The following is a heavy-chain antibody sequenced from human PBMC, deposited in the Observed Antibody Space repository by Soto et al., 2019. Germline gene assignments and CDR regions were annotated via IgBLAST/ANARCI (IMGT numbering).Heavy chain of an antibody. CDR2: IYYSGST. CDR3: SRDGASSSWHGMDV. Sequence: SETLSLTCTVSGGSISSYYWSWIRQPPGKGLEWIGYIYYSGSTNYNPSLKSRVTISVDTSKNQFSLMLNSVTAADTAMYYCSRDGASSSWHGMDVWGQGTTVTVSS. CDR1: GGSISSYY. V-gene: IGHV4-59*01. J-gene: IGHJ6*02. D-gene: IGHD6-19*01.